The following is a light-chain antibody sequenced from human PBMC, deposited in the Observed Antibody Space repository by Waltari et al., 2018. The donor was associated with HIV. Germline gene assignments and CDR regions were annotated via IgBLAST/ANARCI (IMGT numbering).Light chain of an antibody. J-gene: IGLJ2*01. CDR2: LNGDGRH. CDR1: SGHITSV. V-gene: IGLV4-69*01. Sequence: QVVLTQPPSASASLGASVKLTCTRSSGHITSVIAWHQQQPQKGPRFLMKLNGDGRHSKGDGIPHRFSGSSSGAERYLTISSLQSEDEGDYFCQTWGTGIQVFGGGTRLTVL. CDR3: QTWGTGIQV.